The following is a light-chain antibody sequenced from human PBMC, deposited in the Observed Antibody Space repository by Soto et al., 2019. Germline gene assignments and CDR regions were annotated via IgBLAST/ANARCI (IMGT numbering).Light chain of an antibody. Sequence: DIVMTQSPDSLAVSLGERATINCKSSQSVLYSSNNKTYLAWYQQKPGQPPKLLIHWASTSKSRVPHRFSVSGSGADFTLTIGTLHAEGVAVYDCDQYYSTPHTFGGGTKVEIK. CDR3: DQYYSTPHT. V-gene: IGKV4-1*01. CDR2: WAS. J-gene: IGKJ4*01. CDR1: QSVLYSSNNKTY.